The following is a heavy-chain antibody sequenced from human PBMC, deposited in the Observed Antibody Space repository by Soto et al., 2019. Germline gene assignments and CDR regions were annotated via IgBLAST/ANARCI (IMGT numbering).Heavy chain of an antibody. CDR2: ISYEGSSK. D-gene: IGHD4-4*01. CDR1: GFTFSSYA. V-gene: IGHV3-30-3*01. J-gene: IGHJ2*01. Sequence: QVQLVESGGGVVQPGGSLRLSCAASGFTFSSYAMHWVRQAPGKGLEWVAVISYEGSSKYYADSVKGRFTISRDNSKNALYLQMNSLRAEDTAVYYCARPLWRDDYNWGYFDLWGRGTLVTVSS. CDR3: ARPLWRDDYNWGYFDL.